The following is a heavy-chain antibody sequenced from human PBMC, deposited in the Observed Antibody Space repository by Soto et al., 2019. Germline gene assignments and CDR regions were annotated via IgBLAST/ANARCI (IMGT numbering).Heavy chain of an antibody. J-gene: IGHJ4*02. CDR3: ARGGYRSDYHY. Sequence: QVQLLQSGTEVKEPGASVKVSCKASGYTFTSFDISWVRQAPGQGLERVGWTTASNTQTNYAQKLQGRVTMTTDTSSTTAYMALRSLRSDDTAIYYCARGGYRSDYHYWGQGTLVTVSS. V-gene: IGHV1-18*04. CDR2: TTASNTQT. CDR1: GYTFTSFD. D-gene: IGHD3-22*01.